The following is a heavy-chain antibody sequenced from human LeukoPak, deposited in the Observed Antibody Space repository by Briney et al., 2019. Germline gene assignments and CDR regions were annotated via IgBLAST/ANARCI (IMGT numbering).Heavy chain of an antibody. V-gene: IGHV3-74*01. J-gene: IGHJ2*01. Sequence: GGSLRLSCAASGVTFSSYWMSWVRQAPGKGLVWVSRINPDGSRTSYADSVKGRFTISRDNAKDTLYLQMNSLRAEDTAVYYCARVETGQWYFDLWGRGTLVTVSS. CDR1: GVTFSSYW. CDR2: INPDGSRT. CDR3: ARVETGQWYFDL. D-gene: IGHD1-14*01.